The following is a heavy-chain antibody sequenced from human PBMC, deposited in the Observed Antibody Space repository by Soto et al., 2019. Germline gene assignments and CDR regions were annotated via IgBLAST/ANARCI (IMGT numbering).Heavy chain of an antibody. CDR2: ISWNSGSI. D-gene: IGHD2-2*02. V-gene: IGHV3-9*01. CDR3: AKDMGCSSTSCYTGYYYYGMDV. J-gene: IGHJ6*02. CDR1: GFTFDDYA. Sequence: GGSLRLSCAASGFTFDDYAMHWVRQAPGKGLEWVPGISWNSGSIGYADSVKGRFTISRDNAKNSLYLQMNSLRAEDTALYYCAKDMGCSSTSCYTGYYYYGMDVWGQGTTVTVSS.